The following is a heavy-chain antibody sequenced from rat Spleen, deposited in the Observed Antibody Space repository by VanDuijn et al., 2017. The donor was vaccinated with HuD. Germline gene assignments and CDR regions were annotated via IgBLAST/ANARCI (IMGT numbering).Heavy chain of an antibody. D-gene: IGHD1-2*01. J-gene: IGHJ2*01. CDR1: GFTFSNYG. CDR2: ISTGGGSA. CDR3: ARLGYSSGNYFDY. V-gene: IGHV5S13*01. Sequence: EVQLVESGGGLVQPGRSLKLSCAASGFTFSNYGMAWVRQAPTKGLEWVASISTGGGSAYYRDSVKGRFTISRDNAKSTLYLQMDSLRSEDTATYYCARLGYSSGNYFDYWGQGVMVTVSS.